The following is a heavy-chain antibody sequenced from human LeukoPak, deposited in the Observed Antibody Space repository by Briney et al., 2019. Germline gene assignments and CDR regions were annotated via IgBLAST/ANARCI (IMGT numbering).Heavy chain of an antibody. V-gene: IGHV3-53*01. CDR3: ARDRVGATTNFDY. J-gene: IGHJ4*02. D-gene: IGHD1-26*01. CDR2: IYSGGNT. Sequence: GGSLRLSCAASGFTVSSNYMSWVRQAPGKGLEWVSVIYSGGNTYYADSVKGRFTISRDNSKNTLYLQVNSLRAEDTAVYYCARDRVGATTNFDYWGQGTLVTVSS. CDR1: GFTVSSNY.